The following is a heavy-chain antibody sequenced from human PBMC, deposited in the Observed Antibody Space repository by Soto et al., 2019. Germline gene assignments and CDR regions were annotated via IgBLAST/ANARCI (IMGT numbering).Heavy chain of an antibody. CDR2: MNPNSGGT. J-gene: IGHJ6*02. CDR3: ASDCSSTSCYQSPYYYGMDV. D-gene: IGHD2-2*01. Sequence: QVQLVQSGAEVKKPGASVKVSCKASGYTFTGYHMHWVRQAPGQGLEWMGWMNPNSGGTNYAQKFQGRVTMTRDTSISTAYMELSRLRSDDTAVYYCASDCSSTSCYQSPYYYGMDVWGQGTTVTVSS. V-gene: IGHV1-2*02. CDR1: GYTFTGYH.